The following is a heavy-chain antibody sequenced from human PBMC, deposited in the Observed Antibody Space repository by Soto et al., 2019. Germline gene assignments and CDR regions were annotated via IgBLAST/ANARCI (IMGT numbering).Heavy chain of an antibody. CDR2: IYPGDSDT. V-gene: IGHV5-51*01. CDR1: GYSFTSYW. J-gene: IGHJ6*02. D-gene: IGHD2-2*01. Sequence: GESLKISCKGSGYSFTSYWIGWVRQMPGKSLEGIGIIYPGDSDTRYSPSFQGQVTISADKSISTAYLQWSSLKASDTAMYYCARLPIVVVPAARTDYYYYGMDVWGQGTTVTVSS. CDR3: ARLPIVVVPAARTDYYYYGMDV.